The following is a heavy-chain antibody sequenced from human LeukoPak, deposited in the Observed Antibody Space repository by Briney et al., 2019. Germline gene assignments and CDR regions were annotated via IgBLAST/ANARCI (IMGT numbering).Heavy chain of an antibody. Sequence: GGSLRLPCAASGFTFSSYSMNWVRQAPGKGREWVSSISSSSSYIYYADSVKGRFTISRDNAKNSLYLQMNSLRAEDTAVYYCARDKVAATTEYYYYGMDVWGKGTTVTVSS. CDR2: ISSSSSYI. CDR1: GFTFSSYS. D-gene: IGHD2-15*01. J-gene: IGHJ6*04. CDR3: ARDKVAATTEYYYYGMDV. V-gene: IGHV3-21*01.